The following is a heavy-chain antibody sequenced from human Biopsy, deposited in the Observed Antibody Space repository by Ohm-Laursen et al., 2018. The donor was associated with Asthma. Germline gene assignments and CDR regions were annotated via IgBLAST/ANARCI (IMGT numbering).Heavy chain of an antibody. CDR2: IIPIFGTP. CDR1: GGTFNSDA. D-gene: IGHD2-21*01. J-gene: IGHJ4*02. CDR3: ARSYCGGDCFSPFDY. Sequence: SVKVSCKASGGTFNSDAISWVRQAPGQGLEWMGGIIPIFGTPSYVQNFQSRLTITADDSTNTVYMELSSLRSEDTAMYYCARSYCGGDCFSPFDYWGQGTLVTVSS. V-gene: IGHV1-69*13.